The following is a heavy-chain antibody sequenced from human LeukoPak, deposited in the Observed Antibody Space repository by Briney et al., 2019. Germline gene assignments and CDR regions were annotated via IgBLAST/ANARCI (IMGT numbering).Heavy chain of an antibody. CDR3: AGWPWYSTSPPFDF. D-gene: IGHD6-13*01. Sequence: PSQTLSLTCTLSEGAVVIGNYYWTWIRQPAGRGLEWIGHIYTSGSTTYNPSLKSRVTISVDTSNNQFSLELRSLTAADTAIYYSAGWPWYSTSPPFDFWGQGSLITVSS. V-gene: IGHV4-61*09. J-gene: IGHJ4*02. CDR1: EGAVVIGNYY. CDR2: IYTSGST.